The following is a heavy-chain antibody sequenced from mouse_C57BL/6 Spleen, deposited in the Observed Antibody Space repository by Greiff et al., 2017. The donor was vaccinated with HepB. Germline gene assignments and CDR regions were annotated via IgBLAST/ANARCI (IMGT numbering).Heavy chain of an antibody. D-gene: IGHD3-2*02. CDR2: ISSGSSTI. Sequence: DVQLQESGGGLVKPGGSLKLSCAASGFTFSDYGMHWVRQAPEKGLEWVAYISSGSSTIYYADTVKGRFTISRDNAKNTLFLQMTSLRSEDTAMYYCARQLRLREDYAMDYWGQGTSVTVSS. CDR3: ARQLRLREDYAMDY. J-gene: IGHJ4*01. V-gene: IGHV5-17*01. CDR1: GFTFSDYG.